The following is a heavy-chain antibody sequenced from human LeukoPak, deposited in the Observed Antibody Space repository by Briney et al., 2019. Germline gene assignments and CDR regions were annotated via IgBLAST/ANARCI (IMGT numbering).Heavy chain of an antibody. Sequence: GGSLRLSCGASGFTFDDYGMSWVRQAPGKGLEWVSGINWNGGSTGYAESVKGRFTISRDNAKNSLYLQMNSLRAEDTAVYYCAKDKSMVRELDYWGQGTLVTVSS. CDR2: INWNGGST. J-gene: IGHJ4*02. CDR1: GFTFDDYG. CDR3: AKDKSMVRELDY. D-gene: IGHD3-10*01. V-gene: IGHV3-20*04.